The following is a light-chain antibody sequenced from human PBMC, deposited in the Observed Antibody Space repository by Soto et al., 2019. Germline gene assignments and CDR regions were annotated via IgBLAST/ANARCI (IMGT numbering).Light chain of an antibody. CDR1: QSVTYDQ. CDR2: GAS. J-gene: IGKJ1*01. CDR3: QQYGDLPPT. V-gene: IGKV3-20*01. Sequence: EIVLTQSPGTLSLSPGERATLTCRASQSVTYDQLAWYRQTPGQAPRLLIYGASSRAAGIPDRFSGSGSGTDFTLTISRLEPEDFVVYHGQQYGDLPPTFGQGTKVDIK.